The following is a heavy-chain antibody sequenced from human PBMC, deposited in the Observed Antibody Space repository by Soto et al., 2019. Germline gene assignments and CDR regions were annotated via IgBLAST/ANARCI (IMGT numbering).Heavy chain of an antibody. V-gene: IGHV4-39*01. CDR1: GGSISSSSYY. J-gene: IGHJ4*02. D-gene: IGHD4-17*01. Sequence: PSETLSLTCTVSGGSISSSSYYWGWIRQPPGKGLEWIGSIYYSGSTYYNPSLKSRVTISVDTSKNQFSLKLSSVTAADTAVYYCASNTVNTRRYFDYWGQGTLVTVSS. CDR2: IYYSGST. CDR3: ASNTVNTRRYFDY.